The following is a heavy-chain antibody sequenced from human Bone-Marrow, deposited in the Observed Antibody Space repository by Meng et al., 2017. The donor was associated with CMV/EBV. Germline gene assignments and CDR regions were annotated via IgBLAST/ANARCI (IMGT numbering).Heavy chain of an antibody. CDR3: ARTNLPYHYYAMDV. CDR1: GPGGSNRNYY. CDR2: INHDGTK. Sequence: SETLSLTCAVYGPGGSNRNYYWNWIRQPPGKGLEWIGEINHDGTKNYNPSLKSRVTISVDTSKNQFSLKLTSVTAADTALYYCARTNLPYHYYAMDVGGQGTMVTV. V-gene: IGHV4-34*01. J-gene: IGHJ6*02.